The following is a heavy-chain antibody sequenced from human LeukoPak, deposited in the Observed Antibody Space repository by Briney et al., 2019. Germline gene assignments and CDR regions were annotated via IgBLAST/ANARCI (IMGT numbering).Heavy chain of an antibody. CDR3: ARDTFEPLVIDF. Sequence: GGSLRPACAASGFSFRRYAMNWARQAPGKGLEWVAYVNAESTDILYADSVRGRFTISRDNAKNSLYLQMNSLRAEDRGVYYCARDTFEPLVIDFWGQGTLVTVSS. CDR2: VNAESTDI. CDR1: GFSFRRYA. D-gene: IGHD6-13*01. V-gene: IGHV3-21*05. J-gene: IGHJ4*02.